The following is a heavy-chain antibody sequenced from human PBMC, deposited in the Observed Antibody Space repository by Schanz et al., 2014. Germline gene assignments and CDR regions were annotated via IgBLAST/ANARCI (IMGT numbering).Heavy chain of an antibody. CDR2: IKQDESER. CDR1: GFSFSDYG. CDR3: VRDAGRDGYNLAFDV. J-gene: IGHJ3*01. D-gene: IGHD1-1*01. V-gene: IGHV3-7*03. Sequence: VQLVESGGSVVQPGRSLRLSCAGSGFSFSDYGMHWVRQAPGKGLEWVANIKQDESERSYVDSVKGRFTISRDSSKNTLFLHMNSLRAEDTAVYYCVRDAGRDGYNLAFDVWGQGTLVTVSS.